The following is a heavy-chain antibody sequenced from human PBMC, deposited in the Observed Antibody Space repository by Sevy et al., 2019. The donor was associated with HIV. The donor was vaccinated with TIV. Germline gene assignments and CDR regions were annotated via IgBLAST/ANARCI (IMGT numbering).Heavy chain of an antibody. D-gene: IGHD6-13*01. J-gene: IGHJ3*02. CDR1: GFTFSTYD. Sequence: GGSLRLSCVASGFTFSTYDMHWVRQVTGEGLEWVSGIGTLTDTYYPDSVKGRFIISRENAKNSLYLQMNSLRAGDTAVYYCARACAAAGGKSGPIDAFDIWGQGTLVTVSS. CDR2: IGTLTDT. CDR3: ARACAAAGGKSGPIDAFDI. V-gene: IGHV3-13*01.